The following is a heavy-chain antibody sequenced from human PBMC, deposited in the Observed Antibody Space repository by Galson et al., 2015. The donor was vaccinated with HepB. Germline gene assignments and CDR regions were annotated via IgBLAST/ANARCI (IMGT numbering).Heavy chain of an antibody. D-gene: IGHD3-3*01. J-gene: IGHJ6*03. CDR1: GFTFRSYA. Sequence: SLRLSCAASGFTFRSYAMSWVRQAPGKGLEWVSGISGSGGSTFYADSVKGRFTISRDNSKNTLYLQMNSLKAEDTAVYYCATLYYDFWSGSSLAYYYYYMDAWGKGTTVAVSS. CDR3: ATLYYDFWSGSSLAYYYYYMDA. CDR2: ISGSGGST. V-gene: IGHV3-23*01.